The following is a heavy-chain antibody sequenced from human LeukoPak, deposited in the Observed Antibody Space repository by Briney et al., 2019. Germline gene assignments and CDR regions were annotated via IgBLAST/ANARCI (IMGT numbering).Heavy chain of an antibody. D-gene: IGHD3-10*01. CDR3: TRGIGRSWSLDN. J-gene: IGHJ4*02. CDR2: IYNNGNT. CDR1: GITVSSDY. Sequence: GGSLRLSCAASGITVSSDYMTWVRQAPGKGLEWVSLIYNNGNTYYADSVRGRFTISRDNSKNTLYLQMNSLRAEDTAMYYCTRGIGRSWSLDNCGQGTLVTVSS. V-gene: IGHV3-53*01.